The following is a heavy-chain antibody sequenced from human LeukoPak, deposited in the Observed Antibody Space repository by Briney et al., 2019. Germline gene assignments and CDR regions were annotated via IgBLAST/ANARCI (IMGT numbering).Heavy chain of an antibody. D-gene: IGHD6-6*01. J-gene: IGHJ4*02. CDR2: ISAYNGDT. V-gene: IGHV1-18*01. Sequence: VASVKVSCKASGYTFTSYGISWVRQAPGQGREWMGWISAYNGDTNYAQKLQGRVTMTTDTSTSTAYMELRSLRSDDTAVYYCARDRGLKRSSSLGGYWGQGTLVTVSS. CDR3: ARDRGLKRSSSLGGY. CDR1: GYTFTSYG.